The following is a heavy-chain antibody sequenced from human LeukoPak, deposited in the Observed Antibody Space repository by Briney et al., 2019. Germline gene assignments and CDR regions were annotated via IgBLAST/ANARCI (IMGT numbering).Heavy chain of an antibody. CDR1: RFTFSSYC. J-gene: IGHJ6*04. D-gene: IGHD6-13*01. CDR2: ISYDGSNK. V-gene: IGHV3-30*18. CDR3: AKGDSSSWYGRYYYYGMDV. Sequence: GGSLRLSCAASRFTFSSYCMHWVRQAPGKGLEWVAVISYDGSNKFYADSVKGRFTISRDNSKNTLYLQMNSLRAEDTAVYYCAKGDSSSWYGRYYYYGMDVWGKGTTVTVYS.